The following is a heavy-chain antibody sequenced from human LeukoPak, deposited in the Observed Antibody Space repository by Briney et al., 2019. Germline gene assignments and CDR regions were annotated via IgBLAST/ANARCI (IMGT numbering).Heavy chain of an antibody. V-gene: IGHV7-4-1*02. CDR1: GYTFTSYY. CDR2: INTNTGNP. CDR3: ARDHVKLGSSFHPFDAFDV. Sequence: ASVKVSCKASGYTFTSYYIHWVRQAPGQGLEWMGWINTNTGNPTYAQGFTGRVVFSLDTSVSTAYLQISSLRAEDTAVYYCARDHVKLGSSFHPFDAFDVWGQGTLVTVSS. D-gene: IGHD2-2*01. J-gene: IGHJ3*01.